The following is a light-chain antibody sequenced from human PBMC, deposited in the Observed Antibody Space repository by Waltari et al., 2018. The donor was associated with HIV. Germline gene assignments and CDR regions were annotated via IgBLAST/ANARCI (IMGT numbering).Light chain of an antibody. CDR2: DAS. V-gene: IGKV3-11*01. Sequence: EIVLTQSPVTLSLSPGARATLSCRASQNIRNYVGWYQQKSGQPPRLLIYDASTRDTGIPARFSGAGSGTEFTLTIDSLEPEDFAMYYCQQRSNWPGTFGPGTRVDVK. CDR1: QNIRNY. CDR3: QQRSNWPGT. J-gene: IGKJ3*01.